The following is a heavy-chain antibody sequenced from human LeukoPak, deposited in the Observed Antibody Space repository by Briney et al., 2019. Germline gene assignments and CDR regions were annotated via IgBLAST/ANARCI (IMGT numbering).Heavy chain of an antibody. CDR2: INPNSGGT. J-gene: IGHJ4*02. D-gene: IGHD2-2*01. CDR3: ARLAGIVVVPAAGGDY. V-gene: IGHV1-2*02. Sequence: APVKVSCKASGYTFTGYYMHWVRQAPGQGLEWMGWINPNSGGTNYAQKFQGRVTMTRDTSISTAYMELSRLRSDDTAVYYCARLAGIVVVPAAGGDYWGQGTLVTVSS. CDR1: GYTFTGYY.